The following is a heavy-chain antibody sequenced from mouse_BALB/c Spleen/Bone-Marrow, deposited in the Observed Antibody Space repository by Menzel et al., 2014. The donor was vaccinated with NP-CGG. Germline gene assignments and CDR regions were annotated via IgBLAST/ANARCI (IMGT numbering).Heavy chain of an antibody. J-gene: IGHJ4*01. CDR1: GFAFSSYD. CDR2: ISSGGSYT. V-gene: IGHV5-9*02. CDR3: ARHRAAYYGNLYAMDY. D-gene: IGHD2-10*01. Sequence: EVHLVESGGGLVKPGGSLKLSCAASGFAFSSYDMSWVRQTPEKRLEWVATISSGGSYTYYPDSVKGRFTISRDNARNTLYLQMSSLRSEDTALYYCARHRAAYYGNLYAMDYWGQGTSVTVSS.